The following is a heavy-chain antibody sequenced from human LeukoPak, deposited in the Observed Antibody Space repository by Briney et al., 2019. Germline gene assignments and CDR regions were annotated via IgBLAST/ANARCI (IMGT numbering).Heavy chain of an antibody. D-gene: IGHD3-22*01. V-gene: IGHV3-30*04. CDR3: ARVSGYDSSGTAFDY. CDR1: GFTFSSYA. J-gene: IGHJ4*02. CDR2: ISYDGSNK. Sequence: GGSLRLSCAASGFTFSSYAMSWVRQAPGKGLEWVAVISYDGSNKYYADSVKGRFTISRDNSKNTLYLQMNSLRAEDTAVYYCARVSGYDSSGTAFDYWGQGTLVTVSS.